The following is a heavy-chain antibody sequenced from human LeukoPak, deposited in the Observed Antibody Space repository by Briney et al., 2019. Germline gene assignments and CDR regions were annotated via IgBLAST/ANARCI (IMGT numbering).Heavy chain of an antibody. Sequence: GGSLRLSCAASGFTFSTYWMHWVRQAPGKGLVWVSCINSDGSSTTYADSVKGRFTISRDNAKNTLYLQMNSLRAEDAAVYYCARAALTYYYGSGTNLGYWGQGTLVTVSS. D-gene: IGHD3-10*01. V-gene: IGHV3-74*01. CDR2: INSDGSST. CDR3: ARAALTYYYGSGTNLGY. CDR1: GFTFSTYW. J-gene: IGHJ4*02.